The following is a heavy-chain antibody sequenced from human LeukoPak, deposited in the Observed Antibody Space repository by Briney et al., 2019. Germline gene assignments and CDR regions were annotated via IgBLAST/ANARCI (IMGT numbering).Heavy chain of an antibody. V-gene: IGHV1-2*02. CDR3: ARWAGSAGYYYYYMDV. J-gene: IGHJ6*03. CDR1: GYTFTGYY. Sequence: ASVKVPCKASGYTFTGYYMHWVRQAPGQGLEWMGWINPNSGGTNYAQKFQGRVTMTRDTSISTAYMELSRLRSDDTAVYYCARWAGSAGYYYYYMDVWGKGTTVTVSS. CDR2: INPNSGGT. D-gene: IGHD1-14*01.